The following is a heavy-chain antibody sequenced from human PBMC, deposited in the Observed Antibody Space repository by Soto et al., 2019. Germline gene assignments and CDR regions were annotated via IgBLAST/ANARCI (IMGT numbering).Heavy chain of an antibody. CDR3: SRGDREDTAVVIGARPGEYGMDV. CDR2: ISYDGARK. Sequence: QVQLVESGGGVVQPGRSLRLSCAASGFTFSIYAMHWVRQAPGKGLEWVAVISYDGARKAYTNSVEGRFTISRDTSKNTLYLQMKSLRVEDTAAYYCSRGDREDTAVVIGARPGEYGMDVWGQGTTVTVSS. V-gene: IGHV3-30-3*01. CDR1: GFTFSIYA. D-gene: IGHD2-15*01. J-gene: IGHJ6*02.